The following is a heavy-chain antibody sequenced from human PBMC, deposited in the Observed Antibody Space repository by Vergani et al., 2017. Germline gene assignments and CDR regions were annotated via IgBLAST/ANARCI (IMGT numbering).Heavy chain of an antibody. CDR2: IYYSGST. D-gene: IGHD6-13*01. CDR3: ARHKEQLVPGNYYYYYYMDV. J-gene: IGHJ6*03. Sequence: QLQLQESDPGLVKPSETLSLTCTVSGGSIRSTFYYWGWIRQPPGKGLEWIGTIYYSGSTYYNPSRKSRVTISVATSKNQFSLKLNSVTAADTAVYYCARHKEQLVPGNYYYYYYMDVWGKGTTVTVSS. V-gene: IGHV4-39*01. CDR1: GGSIRSTFYY.